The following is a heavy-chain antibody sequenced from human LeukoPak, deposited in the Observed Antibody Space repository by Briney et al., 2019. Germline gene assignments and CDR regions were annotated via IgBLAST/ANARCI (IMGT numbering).Heavy chain of an antibody. CDR2: IYTSGST. Sequence: SQTLSLTCTVSGGSISSGSYYWSWIRQPAGKGLEWIGRIYTSGSTNYNPSLKSRVTMSVDTSKNQFSLKLSSVTAADTAVYYCARERRPGQLDGLWYFDLWGRGTLVTVSS. CDR3: ARERRPGQLDGLWYFDL. J-gene: IGHJ2*01. V-gene: IGHV4-61*02. D-gene: IGHD6-6*01. CDR1: GGSISSGSYY.